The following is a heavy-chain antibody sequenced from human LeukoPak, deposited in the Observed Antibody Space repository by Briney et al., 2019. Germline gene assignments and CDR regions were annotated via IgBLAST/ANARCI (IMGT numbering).Heavy chain of an antibody. Sequence: GGSLRLSCAASGFTVSTNYMSWVRQTPGKGLEWVSVIYSGGSTYYADSMKGRFTISRDNSKNTLYLQMNSLRAEDTAVYYCARGPFDGSYYFGWGQGTLVIVSS. V-gene: IGHV3-53*01. CDR1: GFTVSTNY. J-gene: IGHJ4*02. D-gene: IGHD1-26*01. CDR2: IYSGGST. CDR3: ARGPFDGSYYFG.